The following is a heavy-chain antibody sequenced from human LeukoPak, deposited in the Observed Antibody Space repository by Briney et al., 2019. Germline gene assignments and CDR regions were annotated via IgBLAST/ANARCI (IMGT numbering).Heavy chain of an antibody. D-gene: IGHD5-24*01. CDR1: GGSISSSSYY. V-gene: IGHV4-39*07. J-gene: IGHJ4*02. Sequence: SETLSLTCTVSGGSISSSSYYWGWIRQPPGKGLEWIGSIYYSGSTYYNPSLKSRVTISVGTSKNQFSLKLSSVTAADTAVYYCARGRQRWLQSQFDYWGQGTLVTVSS. CDR3: ARGRQRWLQSQFDY. CDR2: IYYSGST.